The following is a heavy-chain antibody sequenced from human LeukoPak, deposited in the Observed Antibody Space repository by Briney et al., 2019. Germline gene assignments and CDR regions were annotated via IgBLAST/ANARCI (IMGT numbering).Heavy chain of an antibody. Sequence: PSETLSLTCTVSGGSISSYYWSWIRQPPGKGLEWVSTISSSSSYIFYADSVKGRFTISRDNAKNSLYLQMNSLRAVDTAVYFCARDPGRFDDYGDYFFDSWGQGTLVTVSS. V-gene: IGHV3-21*01. CDR3: ARDPGRFDDYGDYFFDS. D-gene: IGHD4-17*01. CDR2: ISSSSSYI. J-gene: IGHJ4*02. CDR1: GGSISSYY.